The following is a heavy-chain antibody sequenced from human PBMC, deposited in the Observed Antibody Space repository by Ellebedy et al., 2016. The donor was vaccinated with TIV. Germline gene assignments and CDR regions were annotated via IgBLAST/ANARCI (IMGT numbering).Heavy chain of an antibody. CDR3: ARLSWSSYGMDV. D-gene: IGHD1-1*01. CDR1: GYTFTGYY. V-gene: IGHV1-2*02. J-gene: IGHJ6*02. CDR2: INPNSGGT. Sequence: AASVKVSCKASGYTFTGYYMHWVRQAPGQGLEWMGWINPNSGGTNYAQKFQGRVTMTTDTSTSTAYMELRSLRSDDTAVYYCARLSWSSYGMDVWGQGTTDTVSS.